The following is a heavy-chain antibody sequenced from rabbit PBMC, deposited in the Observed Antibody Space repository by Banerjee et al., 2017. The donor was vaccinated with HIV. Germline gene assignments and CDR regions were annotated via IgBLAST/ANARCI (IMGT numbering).Heavy chain of an antibody. V-gene: IGHV1S40*01. CDR3: ARDRFYAGYAGYGYVLKL. J-gene: IGHJ4*01. D-gene: IGHD6-1*01. CDR1: GFSFSSSYY. CDR2: IYTSSGST. Sequence: QSLEESGGDLVKPGASLTLTCTASGFSFSSSYYMCWVRQAPGKGLEWIACIYTSSGSTRYASWAKGRFTVSKTSSTTVTLQMTSLTAADTATYFCARDRFYAGYAGYGYVLKLWGPGTLVTDS.